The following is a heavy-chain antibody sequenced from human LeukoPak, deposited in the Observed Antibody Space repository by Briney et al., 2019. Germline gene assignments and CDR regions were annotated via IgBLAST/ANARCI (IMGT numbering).Heavy chain of an antibody. D-gene: IGHD5-18*01. Sequence: PGGSLRLSCTTSGFTFTNYGINWVRQAPGKGLEWVAVIWYDGSNKYYADSVKGRFTISRDNSKNTLYLQMNSLRAEDTAVYYCARGYSYGFYYYGMDVWGQGTTVTVSS. V-gene: IGHV3-33*01. J-gene: IGHJ6*02. CDR1: GFTFTNYG. CDR3: ARGYSYGFYYYGMDV. CDR2: IWYDGSNK.